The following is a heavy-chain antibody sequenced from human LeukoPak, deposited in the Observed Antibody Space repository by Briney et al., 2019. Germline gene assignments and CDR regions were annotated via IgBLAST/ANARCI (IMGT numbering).Heavy chain of an antibody. CDR3: ARGNIVVVTAISWFDP. Sequence: SETLSLTCTVSAGSFISSSHHWGWIRQSPGKGLEWIGSVYYGRTTYYNPSLDGRVTVSLDTSANQFSLKLSSVTAADTAVYYCARGNIVVVTAISWFDPWGQGTLVTVSS. D-gene: IGHD2-21*02. V-gene: IGHV4-39*01. CDR2: VYYGRTT. CDR1: AGSFISSSHH. J-gene: IGHJ5*02.